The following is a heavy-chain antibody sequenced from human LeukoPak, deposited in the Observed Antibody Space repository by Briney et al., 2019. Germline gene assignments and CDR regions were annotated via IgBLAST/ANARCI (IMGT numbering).Heavy chain of an antibody. CDR2: INPKSGGP. CDR3: ARTSNYGRFDY. CDR1: GYTFTAYY. Sequence: ASVKVSCKASGYTFTAYYIHWVRQAPGQGLEWMGWINPKSGGPKYAQKFQGRVTMTRDTSISTVYVELSSLRPDDSAVYYCARTSNYGRFDYWGQGTLVTVSS. V-gene: IGHV1-2*02. D-gene: IGHD3-10*01. J-gene: IGHJ4*02.